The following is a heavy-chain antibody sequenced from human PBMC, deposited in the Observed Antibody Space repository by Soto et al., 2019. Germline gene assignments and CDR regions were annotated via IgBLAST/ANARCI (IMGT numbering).Heavy chain of an antibody. CDR3: ARPKGSYSSGYYSFDY. CDR2: IIPLFGTA. V-gene: IGHV1-69*01. J-gene: IGHJ4*02. Sequence: QVQLVQSGAEVKQPGSSVKVSCKTSGGTFSTYAIYWVRQAPGQGLEWMGAIIPLFGTADYAQKFQGRVTITADESTSTASMDLSSLRSEDTAVYYCARPKGSYSSGYYSFDYWGQGTLVTVSS. CDR1: GGTFSTYA. D-gene: IGHD6-19*01.